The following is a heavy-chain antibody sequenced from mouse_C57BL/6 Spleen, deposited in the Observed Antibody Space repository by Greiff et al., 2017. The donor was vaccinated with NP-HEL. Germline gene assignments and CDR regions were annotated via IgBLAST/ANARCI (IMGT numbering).Heavy chain of an antibody. Sequence: VQRVASGPGLVAPSQSLSITCTVSGFSLTSYGVDWVRQPPGKGLEWLGVIWGGGSTNYNSALMSRLSISKNNSNSQVFLKMNSLQTDDTAMYYCAKHTSNYGYAMDYWGQGTSVTVSS. J-gene: IGHJ4*01. CDR3: AKHTSNYGYAMDY. V-gene: IGHV2-9*01. D-gene: IGHD2-5*01. CDR2: IWGGGST. CDR1: GFSLTSYG.